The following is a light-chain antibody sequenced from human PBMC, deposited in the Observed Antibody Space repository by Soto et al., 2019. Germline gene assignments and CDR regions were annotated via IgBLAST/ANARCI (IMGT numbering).Light chain of an antibody. CDR1: QSIDDY. CDR2: DAS. Sequence: EIVLTQSPATLSESPGERDTLSCRASQSIDDYLAWYQQKPGQAPRLLIYDASKRATGRPARFSGSGSGTDFTLTISSLEPGDFAVYYCQQRSNCPLTFGGGTKVEIK. CDR3: QQRSNCPLT. J-gene: IGKJ4*01. V-gene: IGKV3-11*01.